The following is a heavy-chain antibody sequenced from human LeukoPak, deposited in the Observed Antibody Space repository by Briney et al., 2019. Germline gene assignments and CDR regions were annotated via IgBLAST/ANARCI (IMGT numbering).Heavy chain of an antibody. D-gene: IGHD6-13*01. J-gene: IGHJ4*02. CDR2: IIPIFGTA. V-gene: IGHV1-69*01. CDR3: ARAVAAAGYFDY. Sequence: SVKVSCKASGGTFSSYAISWVRQAPGQGLEWMGGIIPIFGTANYAQKLQGRVTITADESTSTAYMELSSLRSGDTAVYYCARAVAAAGYFDYWGQGTLVTVSS. CDR1: GGTFSSYA.